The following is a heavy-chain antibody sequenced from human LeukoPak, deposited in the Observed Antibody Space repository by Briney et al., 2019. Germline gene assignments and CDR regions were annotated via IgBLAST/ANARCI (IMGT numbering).Heavy chain of an antibody. V-gene: IGHV4-59*08. CDR3: ARQVSGWFRELLDY. D-gene: IGHD3-10*01. J-gene: IGHJ4*02. CDR2: IYYSGST. CDR1: GGSISSYY. Sequence: SETLSLTCTVSGGSISSYYWSWIRQPPGKGLEWIGYIYYSGSTNYNPSLKSRVTISVDTSKNQFSLKLSSVTAADTAVYYCARQVSGWFRELLDYWGQGTLVTVSS.